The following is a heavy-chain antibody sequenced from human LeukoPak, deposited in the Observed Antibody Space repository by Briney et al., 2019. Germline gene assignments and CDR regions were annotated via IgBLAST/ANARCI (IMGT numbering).Heavy chain of an antibody. Sequence: ASVKVSCKASGYTFISYHMHWARQAPGQGLEWMGIINPRGGXXXXXXXXQGRVTMTRDTSTTTVYMELSSLRSEDTAVYYCARAGGTAMVEGYWGQGTLVTVSS. CDR3: ARAGGTAMVEGY. V-gene: IGHV1-46*01. CDR2: INPRGGXX. J-gene: IGHJ4*02. CDR1: GYTFISYH. D-gene: IGHD5-18*01.